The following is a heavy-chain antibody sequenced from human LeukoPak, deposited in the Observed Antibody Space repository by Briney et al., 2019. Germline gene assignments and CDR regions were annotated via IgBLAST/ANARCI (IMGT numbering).Heavy chain of an antibody. J-gene: IGHJ4*02. CDR1: GFTFSSYG. CDR2: IWYDGSNK. D-gene: IGHD3-9*01. CDR3: AGDEADILTGYYRYYFDY. V-gene: IGHV3-33*01. Sequence: GGSLRLSCAASGFTFSSYGMHWVRQAPGKGLEWVAVIWYDGSNKYYADSVKGRFTISRDNSKNTLYLQMNSLRAEDTAVYYCAGDEADILTGYYRYYFDYWGQGTLVTVSS.